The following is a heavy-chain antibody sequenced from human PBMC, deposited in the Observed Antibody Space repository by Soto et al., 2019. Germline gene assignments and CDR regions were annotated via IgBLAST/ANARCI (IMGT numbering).Heavy chain of an antibody. CDR3: TTVRRDVAVPPALD. D-gene: IGHD6-19*01. CDR2: IGGNGVGR. CDR1: GFTFSNYA. V-gene: IGHV3-23*01. J-gene: IGHJ4*02. Sequence: GGSLRLSCAASGFTFSNYAAGWVRQAPGKGLEWVSAIGGNGVGRVYADSVKGRFTISRDNSKNFLYLQMDSLRADDTAVYYCTTVRRDVAVPPALDWGLGTLVTVSS.